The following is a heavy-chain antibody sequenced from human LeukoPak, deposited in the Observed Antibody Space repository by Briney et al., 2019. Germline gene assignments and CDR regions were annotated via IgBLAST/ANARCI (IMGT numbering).Heavy chain of an antibody. D-gene: IGHD2-8*01. V-gene: IGHV4-34*01. CDR2: INHSGST. CDR3: ARRRMVYANYYYFYYMDV. CDR1: GGSFSGYY. J-gene: IGHJ6*03. Sequence: SSETLSLTCAVYGGSFSGYYWKWIRQPPGKGREWVGEINHSGSTNYITSLKRRVSISVDTSKHQFSLKLSSVTAADTAVYFCARRRMVYANYYYFYYMDVWGKGTTVTVSS.